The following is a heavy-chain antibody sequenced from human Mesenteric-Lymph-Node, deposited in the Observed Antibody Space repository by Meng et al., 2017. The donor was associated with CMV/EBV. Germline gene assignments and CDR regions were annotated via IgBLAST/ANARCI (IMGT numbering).Heavy chain of an antibody. J-gene: IGHJ4*02. V-gene: IGHV3-21*01. CDR3: ARAEAGLLDYFDY. CDR2: IISSSSYI. D-gene: IGHD3/OR15-3a*01. Sequence: GGSLRLSCAASGFTFSSYAMGWVRQAPGKGLEWVSSIISSSSYIYYADSVKGRFTISRDNAKNSLYLQMNSLRAEDTAVYYCARAEAGLLDYFDYWGQGTLVTVSS. CDR1: GFTFSSYA.